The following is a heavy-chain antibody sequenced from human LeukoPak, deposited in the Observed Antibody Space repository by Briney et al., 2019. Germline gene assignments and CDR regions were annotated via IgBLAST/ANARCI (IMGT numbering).Heavy chain of an antibody. D-gene: IGHD3-10*01. Sequence: GGSLRLSCAASGFTFSSHYMTWVRQAPGKGLEWVANIKQDGSETFCLESMKGRITISRGNAENSVYLQINSLRVEDTAVYYCARESRLGTGDDAFDMWGQGTMVTVSS. V-gene: IGHV3-7*01. CDR1: GFTFSSHY. CDR2: IKQDGSET. J-gene: IGHJ3*02. CDR3: ARESRLGTGDDAFDM.